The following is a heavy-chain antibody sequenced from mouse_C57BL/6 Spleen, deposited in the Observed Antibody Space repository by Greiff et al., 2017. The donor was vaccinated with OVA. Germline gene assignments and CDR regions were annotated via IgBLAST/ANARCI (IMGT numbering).Heavy chain of an antibody. CDR2: IYPGDGDT. CDR1: GYAFSSYW. Sequence: VQLQQSGAELVKPGASVKISCKASGYAFSSYWMNWVKQRPGKGLEWIGQIYPGDGDTNYNGKFKGKATLTADKSSSTAYMQLSSLTSEDSAVYFCARESFITTVVDYAMDYWGQGTSVTVSS. D-gene: IGHD1-1*01. V-gene: IGHV1-80*01. J-gene: IGHJ4*01. CDR3: ARESFITTVVDYAMDY.